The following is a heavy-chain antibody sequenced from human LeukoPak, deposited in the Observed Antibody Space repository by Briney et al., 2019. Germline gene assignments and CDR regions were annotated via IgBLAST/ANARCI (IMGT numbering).Heavy chain of an antibody. CDR3: ARLLGSGNHGMDV. CDR1: GYSFTSYW. J-gene: IGHJ6*02. CDR2: IYPGDSDT. Sequence: GASLKISCKGSGYSFTSYWIGWVRQMSGKGLEWMGIIYPGDSDTRDSPSFQGQVTISADKSISTAYLQWSSLKASDSAMYYCARLLGSGNHGMDVWGQGTTVTVSS. D-gene: IGHD3-10*01. V-gene: IGHV5-51*01.